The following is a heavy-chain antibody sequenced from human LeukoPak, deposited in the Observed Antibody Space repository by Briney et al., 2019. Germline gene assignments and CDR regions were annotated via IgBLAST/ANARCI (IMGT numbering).Heavy chain of an antibody. CDR2: INSDGSNT. V-gene: IGHV3-74*01. Sequence: GGSLRLSCAASGFTFSSYCMYWVRQAPGKGLVLVSRINSDGSNTSQADSMKGRFTISRDNAKNTLYLGMNSLRAEDTAVHYCAREGGYSHAFDYWGEGTLLTVSS. CDR3: AREGGYSHAFDY. CDR1: GFTFSSYC. J-gene: IGHJ4*02. D-gene: IGHD3-22*01.